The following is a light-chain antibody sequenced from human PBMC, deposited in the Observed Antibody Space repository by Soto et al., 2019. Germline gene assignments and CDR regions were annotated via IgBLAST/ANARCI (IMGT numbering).Light chain of an antibody. CDR3: CTYAGSYPFV. J-gene: IGLJ1*01. V-gene: IGLV2-11*01. CDR1: SSDVGGYNS. Sequence: QPVLTQPRSVSGSPGQSVTISCTGTSSDVGGYNSVSWYQQDPGKAPKLMIYDVSKRPSGVPDRFSGSKSGNTASLTISGLQAEDEADYYCCTYAGSYPFVFGTGTKLTVL. CDR2: DVS.